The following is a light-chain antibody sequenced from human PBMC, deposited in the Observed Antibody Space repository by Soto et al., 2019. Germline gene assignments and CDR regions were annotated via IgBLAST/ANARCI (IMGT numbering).Light chain of an antibody. V-gene: IGKV1-16*02. J-gene: IGKJ2*01. CDR2: AAF. CDR1: QGIRKY. CDR3: QQYNSLPYT. Sequence: DLQMTQSPSSLSASVGDRVTINCRASQGIRKYLAWFQQKPGKAPKSLIFAAFTLQNGVPSKFSGSGSGTDFILTISSLQPEDSTTYLCQQYNSLPYTFGQGTKLEIK.